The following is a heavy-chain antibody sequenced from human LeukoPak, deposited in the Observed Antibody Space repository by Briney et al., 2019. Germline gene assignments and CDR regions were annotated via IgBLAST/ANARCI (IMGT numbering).Heavy chain of an antibody. D-gene: IGHD6-19*01. CDR2: IYYSGST. CDR3: ARAVAGTSWFDP. Sequence: SETLSLTCTVSGGSISSYFWSWIRQPPGKGLEWIGDIYYSGSTNYNPSLKSRVTISVDTSKNQFSLKLSSVAAADTAVYYCARAVAGTSWFDPWSQGTLVTVSS. CDR1: GGSISSYF. V-gene: IGHV4-59*01. J-gene: IGHJ5*02.